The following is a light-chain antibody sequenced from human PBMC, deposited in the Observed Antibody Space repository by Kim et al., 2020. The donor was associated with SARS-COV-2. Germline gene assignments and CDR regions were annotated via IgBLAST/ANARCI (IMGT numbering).Light chain of an antibody. CDR1: TCDIGAYNY. J-gene: IGLJ1*01. Sequence: SITVSCTGTTCDIGAYNYVSWYQQHPGKAPKLMIYDVSNRPSGVSNRFSGSKSGNTASLTISGLRAEDEADYYCSSYTGSNTLGVFGTGTKVTVL. V-gene: IGLV2-14*03. CDR2: DVS. CDR3: SSYTGSNTLGV.